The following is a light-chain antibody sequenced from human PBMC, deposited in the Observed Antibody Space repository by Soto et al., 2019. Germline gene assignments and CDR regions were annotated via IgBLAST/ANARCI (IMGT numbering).Light chain of an antibody. CDR3: QQYNKWPPQYT. Sequence: EIVMTQSPVTLSVSPGERATLSCRASQSINSDLAWYQQKPGQAPRLLIYGASTRATDIPARISGSGSGTDVTLTISNLQSEDFAVDYCQQYNKWPPQYTFGQGTKLEIK. J-gene: IGKJ2*01. V-gene: IGKV3-15*01. CDR1: QSINSD. CDR2: GAS.